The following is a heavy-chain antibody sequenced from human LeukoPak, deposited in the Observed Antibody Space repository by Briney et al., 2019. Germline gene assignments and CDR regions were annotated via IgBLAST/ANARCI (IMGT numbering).Heavy chain of an antibody. CDR3: SRVARYSYGFKWSDP. CDR1: GYSFGDYA. CDR2: ITSRAYGGTP. D-gene: IGHD5-18*01. J-gene: IGHJ5*02. Sequence: PGRSLRLSCTSSGYSFGDYAVGWVRQAPGKGLEWVGFITSRAYGGTPEYAASVKGRFIISRDDSKSIAYLQMNSLKIEDTAVYYCSRVARYSYGFKWSDPWGQGTLVTVSS. V-gene: IGHV3-49*04.